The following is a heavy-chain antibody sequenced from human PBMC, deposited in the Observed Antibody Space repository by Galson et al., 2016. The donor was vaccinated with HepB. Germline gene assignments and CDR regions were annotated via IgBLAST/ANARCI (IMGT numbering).Heavy chain of an antibody. CDR2: INPVFGTV. J-gene: IGHJ4*02. V-gene: IGHV1-69*06. CDR3: VGNSADGRALT. D-gene: IGHD6-13*01. CDR1: GGTFSSYA. Sequence: SVKVSCKASGGTFSSYAISWARQAPGQGLEWMGGINPVFGTVKYAEKFQGRVTITADKSTSTAYMELSSLRSEDTAVYYCVGNSADGRALTWGQGTLVTVSP.